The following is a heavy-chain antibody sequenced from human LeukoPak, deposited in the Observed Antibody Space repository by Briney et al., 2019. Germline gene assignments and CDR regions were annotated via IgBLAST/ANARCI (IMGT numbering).Heavy chain of an antibody. Sequence: SETLSLTCTVSGGSISSYYWSWIRQPPGKGLEWIGYIYYSGSTNYNPSLKSRVTISVDTSKNQFSLKLSSVTAADTAVYYCARAGGGLVIGWNWFDPWGQGTLVTVSS. CDR2: IYYSGST. J-gene: IGHJ5*02. CDR3: ARAGGGLVIGWNWFDP. CDR1: GGSISSYY. V-gene: IGHV4-59*01. D-gene: IGHD3/OR15-3a*01.